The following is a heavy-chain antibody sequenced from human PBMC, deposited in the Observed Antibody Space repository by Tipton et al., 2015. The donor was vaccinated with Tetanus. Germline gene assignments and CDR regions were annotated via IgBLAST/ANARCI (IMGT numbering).Heavy chain of an antibody. CDR1: GFTFSTYA. CDR3: AKDQLWLLGGNQ. V-gene: IGHV3-23*01. CDR2: ISSSGLTT. D-gene: IGHD5-18*01. Sequence: SLRLSCAASGFTFSTYAMSWIRQAPGKGLEWVAAISSSGLTTYYADSVKGRFTIARDNSNNTLHLQMSSLRVDDTAVYYCAKDQLWLLGGNQWGQGTLVTVSS. J-gene: IGHJ4*02.